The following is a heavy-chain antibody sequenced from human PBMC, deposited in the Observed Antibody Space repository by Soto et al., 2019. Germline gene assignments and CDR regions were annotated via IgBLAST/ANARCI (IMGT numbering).Heavy chain of an antibody. Sequence: GASVKVSCKASGGTFSSYAISWVRQAPGQGLEWMGGIIPIFGTANYAQKFQGRVTITADESTSTAYMELSSLRSEDTAVYYCAGWSGQQLGPYYFDYWGQGTPVTVSS. V-gene: IGHV1-69*13. CDR1: GGTFSSYA. CDR3: AGWSGQQLGPYYFDY. CDR2: IIPIFGTA. D-gene: IGHD6-13*01. J-gene: IGHJ4*02.